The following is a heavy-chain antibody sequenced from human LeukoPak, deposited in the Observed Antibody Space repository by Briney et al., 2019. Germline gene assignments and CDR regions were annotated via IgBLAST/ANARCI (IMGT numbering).Heavy chain of an antibody. CDR2: IRYDGSNK. V-gene: IGHV3-30*02. CDR3: ASGQGTSSWGDPTPDAFNI. J-gene: IGHJ3*02. Sequence: GGSLRLSCAASGFTFSSYGMHWVRQAPGKGLEWVAFIRYDGSNKYYADSVKGRFTISRDNSKNTLYLQMNSLRAEDTAVYYCASGQGTSSWGDPTPDAFNIWGQGTMVTVSS. D-gene: IGHD2-2*01. CDR1: GFTFSSYG.